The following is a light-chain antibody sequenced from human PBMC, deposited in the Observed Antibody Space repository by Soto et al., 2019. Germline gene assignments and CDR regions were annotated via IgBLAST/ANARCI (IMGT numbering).Light chain of an antibody. CDR3: QQYGSSPPT. CDR1: QSVSSSS. CDR2: GAS. Sequence: EIVLTQSPGTLFLSPGEGATLSCRASQSVSSSSLAWYQQKPGQAPRLLIYGASSRATGIPDRFSGSGSGTDFTLTISRLELEDFAVYYCQQYGSSPPTFGQGTKVDIK. V-gene: IGKV3-20*01. J-gene: IGKJ1*01.